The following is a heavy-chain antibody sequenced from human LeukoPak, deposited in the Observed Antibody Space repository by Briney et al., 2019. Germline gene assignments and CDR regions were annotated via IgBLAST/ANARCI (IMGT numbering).Heavy chain of an antibody. D-gene: IGHD3-9*01. Sequence: SETLSLTCTVSGGSISSSSYYWGWIRQPPGKGLEWIGSIYYSGSTYYNPSLKSRVTISVDTSKNQFSLKLSSVTAADTAVYYCARAKNYDILTGYYRGGYNWFDPWGQGTLVTVSS. J-gene: IGHJ5*02. CDR3: ARAKNYDILTGYYRGGYNWFDP. V-gene: IGHV4-39*07. CDR1: GGSISSSSYY. CDR2: IYYSGST.